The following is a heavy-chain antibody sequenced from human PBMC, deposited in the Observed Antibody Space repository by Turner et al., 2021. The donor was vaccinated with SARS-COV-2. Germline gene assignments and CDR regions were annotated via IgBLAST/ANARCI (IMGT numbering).Heavy chain of an antibody. J-gene: IGHJ4*02. CDR2: IWYYGSHK. CDR1: GFTFSRYG. Sequence: QVQLVESGGGVVQPGRSRRLSCAAAGFTFSRYGMHWVRQAPGKGLEWVAVIWYYGSHKYYADSVHGRFPISRDNSKNTLYLQINSLRAEDTAVYYCAKAGFGYSSGWGYFDYWGPGTLVTVSS. D-gene: IGHD6-19*01. V-gene: IGHV3-33*06. CDR3: AKAGFGYSSGWGYFDY.